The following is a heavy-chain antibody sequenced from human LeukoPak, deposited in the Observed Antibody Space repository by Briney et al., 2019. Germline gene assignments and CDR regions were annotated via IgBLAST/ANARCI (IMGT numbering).Heavy chain of an antibody. CDR2: IKQDGSVK. Sequence: GRSLRLSCAASGFTFSSYWMRWVRQAPGKGLEWVANIKQDGSVKYYVDSVTGRFTISRDNAKNSLYLQMDSLRAEDTAVYYCAKDEVFSSAWYFDYWGQGTLVTVSS. CDR3: AKDEVFSSAWYFDY. CDR1: GFTFSSYW. D-gene: IGHD6-19*01. J-gene: IGHJ4*02. V-gene: IGHV3-7*01.